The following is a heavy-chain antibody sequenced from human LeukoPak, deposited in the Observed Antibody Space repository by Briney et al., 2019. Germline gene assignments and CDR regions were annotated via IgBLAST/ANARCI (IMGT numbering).Heavy chain of an antibody. CDR3: AKDLSYGFDY. D-gene: IGHD5-18*01. CDR1: GFTFSSYT. Sequence: GGSLRLSCAASGFTFSSYTMSWVRQAPGKGLEWVSAISATDSRPYYADSVKGRFTISRDNSKSTLYLQLNGLRGEDTAIYYCAKDLSYGFDYWGQGTLVTVSS. V-gene: IGHV3-23*01. J-gene: IGHJ4*02. CDR2: ISATDSRP.